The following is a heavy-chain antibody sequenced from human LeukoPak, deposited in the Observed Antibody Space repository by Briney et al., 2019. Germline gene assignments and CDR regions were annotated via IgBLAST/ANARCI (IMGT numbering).Heavy chain of an antibody. CDR1: GGSISSSSYY. Sequence: SETLSLTCTVSGGSISSSSYYWGWIRQPPGKGLEWIGSIYYSGSTNYNPSLKSRVTISVDTSKNQFSLKLSSVTAADTAVYYCARGQGYCSSTSCRRRDYYYMDVWGKGTTVTVSS. V-gene: IGHV4-39*07. J-gene: IGHJ6*03. D-gene: IGHD2-2*01. CDR3: ARGQGYCSSTSCRRRDYYYMDV. CDR2: IYYSGST.